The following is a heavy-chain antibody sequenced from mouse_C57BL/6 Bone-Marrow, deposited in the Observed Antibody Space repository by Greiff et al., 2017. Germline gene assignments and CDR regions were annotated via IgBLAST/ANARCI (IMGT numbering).Heavy chain of an antibody. D-gene: IGHD4-1*02. J-gene: IGHJ3*01. CDR2: ISPGSGGT. CDR1: GYAFTNYM. CDR3: ATTETEWFAY. V-gene: IGHV1-54*01. Sequence: QVQLQQSGAELVRPGTSVKVSCKASGYAFTNYMIEWVKQRPGQGLEWIGVISPGSGGTNSNEKFKGKATLTADKSSSTAYLQLSSLTSEDSAVYFCATTETEWFAYWGQGTLVTVSA.